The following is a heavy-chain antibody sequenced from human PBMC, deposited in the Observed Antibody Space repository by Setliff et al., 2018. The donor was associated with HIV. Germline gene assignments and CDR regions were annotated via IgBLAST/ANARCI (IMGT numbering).Heavy chain of an antibody. V-gene: IGHV1-2*02. D-gene: IGHD6-13*01. J-gene: IGHJ4*02. Sequence: GASVKVSCKASGYTFTGYYMHWVRQAPGQGLEWMGWINPNSGGTTYAQKFQGRVTMTRDASISTAYMEVSRLRSDDTAVYYCERDGYSSSWYVISGSFDYWGRGILVTVSS. CDR3: ERDGYSSSWYVISGSFDY. CDR2: INPNSGGT. CDR1: GYTFTGYY.